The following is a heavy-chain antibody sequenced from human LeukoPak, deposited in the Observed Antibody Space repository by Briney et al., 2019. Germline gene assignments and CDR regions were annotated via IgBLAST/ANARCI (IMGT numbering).Heavy chain of an antibody. CDR1: GFTFSDHY. V-gene: IGHV3-11*03. CDR2: ISSSSSYT. J-gene: IGHJ4*02. CDR3: ARPYSSSWSLDY. Sequence: GGSLRLPCAASGFTFSDHYMSWIRQAPGKGLEWVSYISSSSSYTNYADSVKGRFTISRDNAKNSLYLQMNSLRAEDTAVYYCARPYSSSWSLDYWGQGTLVTVSS. D-gene: IGHD6-13*01.